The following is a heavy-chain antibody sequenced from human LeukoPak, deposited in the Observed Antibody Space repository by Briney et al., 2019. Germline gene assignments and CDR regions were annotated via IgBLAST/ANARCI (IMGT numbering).Heavy chain of an antibody. CDR1: GFTFSNYA. D-gene: IGHD3-22*01. J-gene: IGHJ4*02. V-gene: IGHV3-30-3*01. CDR2: MSYDGSNK. Sequence: GGSLRLSCTASGFTFSNYAMHWVRQAPGKGLEWVAVMSYDGSNKFYPDSVKGRFTISRDNAKNSLYLQMNSLRAEDTAVYYCASFDYYDSSGYQNFDYWGQGTLVTVSS. CDR3: ASFDYYDSSGYQNFDY.